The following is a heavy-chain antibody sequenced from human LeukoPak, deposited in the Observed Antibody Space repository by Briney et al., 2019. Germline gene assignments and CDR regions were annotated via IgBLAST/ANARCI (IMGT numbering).Heavy chain of an antibody. CDR2: IYYNGST. CDR1: GVSIMYYY. J-gene: IGHJ4*02. V-gene: IGHV4-59*01. Sequence: SETLSLTCTVSGVSIMYYYWSWLRQSPGKGLEWIGYIYYNGSTNYNPSLKSRVSISVDTSKNQFSLKVTSVTAADTAVYYCARKGGLFDYWGQGTLVTVSS. D-gene: IGHD2-15*01. CDR3: ARKGGLFDY.